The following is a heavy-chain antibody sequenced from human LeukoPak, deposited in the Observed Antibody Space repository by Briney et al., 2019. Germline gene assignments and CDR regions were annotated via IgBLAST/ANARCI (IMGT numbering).Heavy chain of an antibody. CDR3: ARDSTPNYYYDSSGYDAFDI. CDR2: INPNSGGT. CDR1: GYTFTGYY. D-gene: IGHD3-22*01. V-gene: IGHV1-2*02. J-gene: IGHJ3*02. Sequence: GASVKVSCKASGYTFTGYYMHWVRQAPGQGLEWMGWINPNSGGTNYAQKFQGRVTMTRDTSISTAYMELSRLRSDDTAVYYCARDSTPNYYYDSSGYDAFDIWGQGTMVTVSS.